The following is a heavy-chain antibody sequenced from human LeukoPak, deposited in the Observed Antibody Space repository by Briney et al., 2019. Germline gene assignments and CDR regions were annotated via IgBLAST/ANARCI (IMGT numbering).Heavy chain of an antibody. V-gene: IGHV4-59*01. CDR2: IYYSGST. J-gene: IGHJ6*02. Sequence: SETLSLTCTVSGGSISSYYWSWIRQPPGKGLEWIGYIYYSGSTNYNPSLKSRVTISVDTSKNQFSLKLSSVTAADTAVYYCARIPLWFGDPREKYYYGMDVWDQGTTATVSS. D-gene: IGHD3-10*01. CDR3: ARIPLWFGDPREKYYYGMDV. CDR1: GGSISSYY.